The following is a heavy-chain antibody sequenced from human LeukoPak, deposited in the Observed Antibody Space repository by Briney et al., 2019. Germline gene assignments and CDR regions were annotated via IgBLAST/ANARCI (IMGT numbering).Heavy chain of an antibody. CDR1: GYTFTSYG. D-gene: IGHD1-1*01. CDR3: ARENWYSDY. Sequence: ASVKVSCKASGYTFTSYGISWVRQAPGQGLEWMGWISAYNGNTNYAQKLQGRVTMTRDTSISTVYMELSRLRSDDTAAYYCARENWYSDYWGQGTLVTVSS. CDR2: ISAYNGNT. V-gene: IGHV1-18*01. J-gene: IGHJ4*02.